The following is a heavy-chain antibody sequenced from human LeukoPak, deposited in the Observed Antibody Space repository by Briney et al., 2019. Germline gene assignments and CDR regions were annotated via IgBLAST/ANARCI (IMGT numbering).Heavy chain of an antibody. D-gene: IGHD6-19*01. V-gene: IGHV3-30-3*01. CDR1: GFTFSDYA. CDR2: ISSDGINK. CDR3: ARDVSGWYYFDY. J-gene: IGHJ4*02. Sequence: PGGSLRLSCAASGFTFSDYAMHWVRQAPGKGLEWVALISSDGINKYYADSVKGRFTISRDNSKNTLYLQMISLRPEDTAFYYCARDVSGWYYFDYWGQGTLVTVSP.